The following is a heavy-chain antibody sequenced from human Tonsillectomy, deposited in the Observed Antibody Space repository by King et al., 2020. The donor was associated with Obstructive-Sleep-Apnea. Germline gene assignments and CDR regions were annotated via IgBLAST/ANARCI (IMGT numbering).Heavy chain of an antibody. CDR1: GGSIRSADYY. D-gene: IGHD6-19*01. CDR3: ARLSSGWGFDY. J-gene: IGHJ4*02. Sequence: QLQESGPGLVKPSQTLSLTCTVSGGSIRSADYYWSWIRQPPGKGLEWIGYIYYIGNTYYNSSLKSRVTISVDTSKNQFSLKLGSVTAADTAVYSCARLSSGWGFDYWGQGTLVTVSS. V-gene: IGHV4-30-4*01. CDR2: IYYIGNT.